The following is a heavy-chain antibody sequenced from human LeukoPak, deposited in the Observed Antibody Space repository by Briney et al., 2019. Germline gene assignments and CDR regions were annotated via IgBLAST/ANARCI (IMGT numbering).Heavy chain of an antibody. CDR3: ARDRDSSSHYFDY. CDR1: EFTFRSHG. D-gene: IGHD6-6*01. Sequence: PGKSLRLSCAASEFTFRSHGMHWVRQAPGKGLEWVGVILYDGSDSCYTDSVKGRFTLSRDNSKNTLYLQMNSLRAEDTAVYFCARDRDSSSHYFDYWGQGALVTVSS. CDR2: ILYDGSDS. V-gene: IGHV3-33*05. J-gene: IGHJ4*02.